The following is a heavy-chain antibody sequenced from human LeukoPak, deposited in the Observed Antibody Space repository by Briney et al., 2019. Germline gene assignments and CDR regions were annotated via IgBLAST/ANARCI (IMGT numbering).Heavy chain of an antibody. D-gene: IGHD3-22*01. J-gene: IGHJ3*02. CDR2: IYTTGTT. V-gene: IGHV4-61*02. CDR1: GDFITSATYS. Sequence: SQTLSLTCTLSGDFITSATYSWSWIRQPAGMQLEWIGRIYTTGTTNYNPSLRSRVTMSIDTSKNQFSLKLGSVSAADTAVYYCARTLLPAVKGAFDIWGQGTMVTVSS. CDR3: ARTLLPAVKGAFDI.